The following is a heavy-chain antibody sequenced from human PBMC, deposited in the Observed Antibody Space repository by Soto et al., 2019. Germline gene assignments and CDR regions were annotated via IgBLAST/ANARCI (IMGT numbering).Heavy chain of an antibody. V-gene: IGHV1-46*01. D-gene: IGHD2-2*01. CDR3: ARDRGGYCSSTSCPWGNCLDP. CDR2: INPSGGST. CDR1: GYTFTSYY. Sequence: QVQLVQSGAEVKKPGASVKVSCKASGYTFTSYYMHWVRQAPGQGLEWMGIINPSGGSTSYAQKFQGRVTMTRDTSTSTVYMELSSLRSEDTAVYYCARDRGGYCSSTSCPWGNCLDPWVQGTLVTVSS. J-gene: IGHJ5*02.